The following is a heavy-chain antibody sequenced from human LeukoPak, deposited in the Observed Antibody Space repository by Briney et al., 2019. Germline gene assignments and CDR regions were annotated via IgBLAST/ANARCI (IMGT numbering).Heavy chain of an antibody. J-gene: IGHJ4*02. Sequence: GGSLRLSCAASGFTFSSYWMHWVRQAPGKGLVWVSRINSDGSSTSYADSVKGRFTISRDNAKNTLYLQMNSLRAEDTAVYYCASLDSSGYLFDYWGQGTLVTVSS. V-gene: IGHV3-74*01. CDR2: INSDGSST. CDR3: ASLDSSGYLFDY. D-gene: IGHD3-22*01. CDR1: GFTFSSYW.